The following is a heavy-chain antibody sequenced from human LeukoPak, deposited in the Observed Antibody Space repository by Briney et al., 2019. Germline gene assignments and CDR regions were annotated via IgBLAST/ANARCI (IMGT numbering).Heavy chain of an antibody. Sequence: PGESLRLSCAASGFTFSSYSMNWVRQAPGKGLKWVSYISSSSSTIYYADSVKGRFTISRDNAKNSLYLQMNSLRAEDTAVYYCARDPYWTIFGVVTYDAFDIWGQGTMVTVSS. V-gene: IGHV3-48*01. D-gene: IGHD3-3*01. CDR2: ISSSSSTI. CDR3: ARDPYWTIFGVVTYDAFDI. CDR1: GFTFSSYS. J-gene: IGHJ3*02.